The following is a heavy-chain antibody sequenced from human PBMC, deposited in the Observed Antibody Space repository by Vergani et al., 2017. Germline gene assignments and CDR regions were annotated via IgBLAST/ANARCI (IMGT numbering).Heavy chain of an antibody. CDR2: ISYDGSNK. V-gene: IGHV3-30*18. CDR1: GFTFSSYA. Sequence: VQLLESGGGLVQPGGSLRLSCAASGFTFSSYAMSWVRQAPGKGLEWVAVISYDGSNKYYADSVKGRFTISRDNSKNTLYLQMNSLRAEDTAVYYCAKVNGPVDYWGQGTLVTVSS. CDR3: AKVNGPVDY. J-gene: IGHJ4*02.